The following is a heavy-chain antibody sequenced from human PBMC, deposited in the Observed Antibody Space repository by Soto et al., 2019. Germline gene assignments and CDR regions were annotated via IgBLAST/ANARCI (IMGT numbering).Heavy chain of an antibody. D-gene: IGHD3-10*01. CDR3: AHRGLGNYGSGSYYNVWFDP. V-gene: IGHV2-5*02. CDR2: IYWDDDK. J-gene: IGHJ5*02. CDR1: GFSLSTSGVG. Sequence: GSGPTLVNPTQTLTLTCTFSGFSLSTSGVGVGWIRQPPGKALEWLALIYWDDDKRYSPSLKSRLTITKDTSKNQVVLTMTNMDPVDTATYYCAHRGLGNYGSGSYYNVWFDPWGQGTLVTVSS.